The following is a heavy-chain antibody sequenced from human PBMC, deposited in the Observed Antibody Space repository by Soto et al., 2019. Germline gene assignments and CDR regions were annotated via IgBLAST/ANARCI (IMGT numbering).Heavy chain of an antibody. CDR1: GFTVSSNY. Sequence: GGSLRLSCAASGFTVSSNYMSWVRQAPGKGLEWVSIIYSDGSTYYADSVKGRFTISRDYSKNTLFLQMNSLRAEDTAVYYCALVISIGYRYYFDYRGPGTRVTLSS. V-gene: IGHV3-66*01. J-gene: IGHJ4*02. CDR3: ALVISIGYRYYFDY. D-gene: IGHD3-22*01. CDR2: IYSDGST.